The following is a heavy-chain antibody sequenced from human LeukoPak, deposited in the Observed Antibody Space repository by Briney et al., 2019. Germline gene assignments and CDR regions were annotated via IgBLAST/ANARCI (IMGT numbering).Heavy chain of an antibody. D-gene: IGHD1-7*01. J-gene: IGHJ4*02. Sequence: GASVKVSCKASGYTFTAYDITWVRQAPGQGLEWMGWISAYNGHTNYAQKLQGRITVTTDTSTSTSYVELRSLRSDDTAVYYCARRGLGTTQRYFEYWGQGTLVIVSS. CDR2: ISAYNGHT. CDR3: ARRGLGTTQRYFEY. CDR1: GYTFTAYD. V-gene: IGHV1-18*01.